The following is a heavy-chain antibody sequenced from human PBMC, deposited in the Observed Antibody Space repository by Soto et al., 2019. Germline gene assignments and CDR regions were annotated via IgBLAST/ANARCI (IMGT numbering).Heavy chain of an antibody. CDR1: GFTFSSYS. D-gene: IGHD3-22*01. Sequence: GGSLRLCCAASGFTFSSYSMNWVRQAPGKGLEWVSSISSSSSYIYYADSVKGRFTISRDNAKNSLYLQMNSLRAEDTAVYYCARGLHDSSGYYGRDYWGQGTLVTVSS. V-gene: IGHV3-21*01. CDR2: ISSSSSYI. J-gene: IGHJ4*02. CDR3: ARGLHDSSGYYGRDY.